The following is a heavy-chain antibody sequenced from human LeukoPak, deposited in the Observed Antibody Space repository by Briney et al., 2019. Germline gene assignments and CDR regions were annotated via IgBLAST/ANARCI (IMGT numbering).Heavy chain of an antibody. Sequence: GGSLRLSCAASGFTFSNAWMSWVRQAPGKGLEWVGRIKSKTDGGTTDYAAPVKGRFTISRDDSKNTLYLQMNSLKTEDTAVYYCTTDQERPTVVHYFDYWGQGTLVTVSS. CDR2: IKSKTDGGTT. CDR3: TTDQERPTVVHYFDY. J-gene: IGHJ4*02. CDR1: GFTFSNAW. D-gene: IGHD4-23*01. V-gene: IGHV3-15*01.